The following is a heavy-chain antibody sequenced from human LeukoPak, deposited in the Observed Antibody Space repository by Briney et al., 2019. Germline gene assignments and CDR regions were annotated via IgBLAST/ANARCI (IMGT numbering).Heavy chain of an antibody. Sequence: SETLSLTCAVYGGSFSGYYWSWIRQPPGKGLEWIGEINHSGSTNYNPSLKSRVTISVDTSKNQFSLKLSSVTAADTAVYYCARHVPLRYFDWLKGGWFDPWGQGTLVTVSS. CDR2: INHSGST. J-gene: IGHJ5*02. D-gene: IGHD3-9*01. V-gene: IGHV4-34*01. CDR1: GGSFSGYY. CDR3: ARHVPLRYFDWLKGGWFDP.